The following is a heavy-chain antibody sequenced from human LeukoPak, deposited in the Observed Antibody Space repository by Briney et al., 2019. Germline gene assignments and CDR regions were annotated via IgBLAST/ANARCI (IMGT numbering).Heavy chain of an antibody. CDR3: ARTELRYFDWLLPFDY. D-gene: IGHD3-9*01. V-gene: IGHV1-2*02. J-gene: IGHJ4*02. Sequence: ASVKVSCKASGYTFTGYYMHWVRQAPGQGLEWMGWINPNSGGTNYAQKFQGRVTMTRDTSISTAYMELSRLRSDDTAVYYRARTELRYFDWLLPFDYWGQGTLVTVSS. CDR2: INPNSGGT. CDR1: GYTFTGYY.